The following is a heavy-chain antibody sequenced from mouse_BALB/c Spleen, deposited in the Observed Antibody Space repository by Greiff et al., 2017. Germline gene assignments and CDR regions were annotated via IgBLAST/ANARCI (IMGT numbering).Heavy chain of an antibody. D-gene: IGHD1-1*01. CDR3: ARDNYYGSSYVAY. Sequence: EVQVVESGGGLVQPGGSLRLSCATSGFTFTDYYMSWVRQPPGKALEWLGFIRNKANGYTTEYSASVKGRFTISRDNSQSILYLQMNTLRAEDSATYYCARDNYYGSSYVAYWGQGTLVTVSA. CDR2: IRNKANGYTT. V-gene: IGHV7-3*02. CDR1: GFTFTDYY. J-gene: IGHJ3*01.